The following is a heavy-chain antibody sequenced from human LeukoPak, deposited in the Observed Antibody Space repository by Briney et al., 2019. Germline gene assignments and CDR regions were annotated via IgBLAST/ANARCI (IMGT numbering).Heavy chain of an antibody. J-gene: IGHJ3*02. Sequence: ASVKVSCKASGGTFSSYAISWVRQAPGQGLEWMGGIIPIFGIANYAQKFQGRVTITADKSTSTAYMELSSLRSEDTAVYYCARDSSSDAFDIWGQGTMVTVFS. CDR3: ARDSSSDAFDI. D-gene: IGHD6-6*01. CDR2: IIPIFGIA. V-gene: IGHV1-69*10. CDR1: GGTFSSYA.